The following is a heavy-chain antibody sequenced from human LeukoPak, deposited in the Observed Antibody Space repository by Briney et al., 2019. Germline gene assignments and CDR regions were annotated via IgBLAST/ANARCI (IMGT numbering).Heavy chain of an antibody. D-gene: IGHD1-26*01. CDR2: ISAYNGNT. CDR1: GYTFTSYG. V-gene: IGHV1-18*01. CDR3: ARDARRYSGSPYYFDY. J-gene: IGHJ4*02. Sequence: ASVKVSCKASGYTFTSYGISWVRQAPGQGLEWMGWISAYNGNTNYAQKLQGRVTMTTDTSTSTAYMELRSLRSDDTAVYYCARDARRYSGSPYYFDYWGQGTLVTVSS.